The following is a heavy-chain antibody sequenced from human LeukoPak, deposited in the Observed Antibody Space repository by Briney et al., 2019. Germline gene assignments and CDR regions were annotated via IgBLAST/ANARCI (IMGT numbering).Heavy chain of an antibody. J-gene: IGHJ4*02. Sequence: SVKVSCKASGGTFSSYAISWVRQAPGQGLEWMGGIIPIFGTANYAQKFQGRVTITADESTSTAYMELSSLRYEDTAVYYCARKEHYYDSSGYPYWGQGTLVTVSS. CDR2: IIPIFGTA. CDR1: GGTFSSYA. D-gene: IGHD3-22*01. V-gene: IGHV1-69*13. CDR3: ARKEHYYDSSGYPY.